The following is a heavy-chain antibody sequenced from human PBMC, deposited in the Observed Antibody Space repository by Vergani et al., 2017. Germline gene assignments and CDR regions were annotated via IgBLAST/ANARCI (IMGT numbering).Heavy chain of an antibody. V-gene: IGHV4-34*01. D-gene: IGHD5-12*01. CDR3: ARFRGPDIVGTAFDR. J-gene: IGHJ4*02. CDR1: GGSFSVYY. Sequence: QVQLQQWGAGLLKPSETLSLTCGVHGGSFSVYYWSWIRQSPGKELEWIGAINDIGTTNYNPSLRSRVTISVDTSKTQFSLRLNSVTAADTAVYFCARFRGPDIVGTAFDRWAQRTLVTVSS. CDR2: INDIGTT.